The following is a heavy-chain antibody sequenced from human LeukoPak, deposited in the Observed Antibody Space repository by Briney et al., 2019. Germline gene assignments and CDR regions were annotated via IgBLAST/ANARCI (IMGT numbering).Heavy chain of an antibody. J-gene: IGHJ4*02. Sequence: GSLRLSCTFSGLTFRSYWMNWVRQAPGKGLEWVANINPGGNEIRSVDSVKGRSIISRDNAKNSLDLQMSSLRVEDTAVYYCMCWGTDNHWGQGILVTVSS. CDR1: GLTFRSYW. CDR3: MCWGTDNH. V-gene: IGHV3-7*01. CDR2: INPGGNEI. D-gene: IGHD7-27*01.